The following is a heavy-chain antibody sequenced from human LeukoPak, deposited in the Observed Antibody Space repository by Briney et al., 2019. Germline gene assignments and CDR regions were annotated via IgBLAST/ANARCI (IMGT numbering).Heavy chain of an antibody. CDR2: INPNSGDT. CDR1: GYTFTGYY. Sequence: ASVKVSCKASGYTFTGYYMHWVRQAPGQGLEWMGWINPNSGDTNYAQKFQGRVTMTRDTSISTAYMELSRLTSDDTAVYYCARVSSRYRYYGMDVWGQGTTVTVSS. D-gene: IGHD3-16*02. CDR3: ARVSSRYRYYGMDV. V-gene: IGHV1-2*02. J-gene: IGHJ6*02.